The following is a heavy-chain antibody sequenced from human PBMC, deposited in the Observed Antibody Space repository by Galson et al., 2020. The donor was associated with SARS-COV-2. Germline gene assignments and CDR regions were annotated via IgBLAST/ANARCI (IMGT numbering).Heavy chain of an antibody. D-gene: IGHD3-10*01. CDR1: SFRFSDFA. V-gene: IGHV3-30*04. CDR2: ISPDDGSNN. Sequence: GGSLRPSCAASSFRFSDFAMHWVRQAPGKGLEWVALISPDDGSNNYYADSVKGRFTISRDNSKNTLYLQMNSLRAEDTAVYYCTKGVWFEEILAPFDAWGQVALVTVSS. CDR3: TKGVWFEEILAPFDA. J-gene: IGHJ5*02.